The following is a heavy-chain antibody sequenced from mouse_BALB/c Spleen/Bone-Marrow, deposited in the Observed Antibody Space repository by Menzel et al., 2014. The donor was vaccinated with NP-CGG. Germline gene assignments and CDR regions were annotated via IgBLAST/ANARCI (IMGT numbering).Heavy chain of an antibody. CDR1: GYAFTNYL. D-gene: IGHD1-2*01. V-gene: IGHV1-54*03. CDR2: INPGSGGT. Sequence: VQRQQAGAELVRPGTSGKVSCKASGYAFTNYLIEWVKQRPGQGLEWIGVINPGSGGTNYNEKFKDKATLTADESSSTAYMQLSSVTSDDSAVYSCSRQTATFFDFLVQGSTL. J-gene: IGHJ2*01. CDR3: SRQTATFFDF.